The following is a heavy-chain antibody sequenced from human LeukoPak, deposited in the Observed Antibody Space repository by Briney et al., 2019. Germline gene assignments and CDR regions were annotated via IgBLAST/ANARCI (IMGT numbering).Heavy chain of an antibody. CDR3: AKSADGSGSTKFDP. V-gene: IGHV3-30*18. J-gene: IGHJ5*02. CDR2: ISYDGSNK. Sequence: PGGSLRLSCAVSGFTFSSYGMHWVRQAPGKGLEWVAVISYDGSNKYYADSVKGRFTISRDNSKNTLYLQMNSLRAEDTAVYYCAKSADGSGSTKFDPWGQGTLVTVSS. CDR1: GFTFSSYG. D-gene: IGHD3-10*01.